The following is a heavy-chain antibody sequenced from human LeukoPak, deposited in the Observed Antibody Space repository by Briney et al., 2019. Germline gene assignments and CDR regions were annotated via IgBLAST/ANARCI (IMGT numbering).Heavy chain of an antibody. D-gene: IGHD6-13*01. CDR2: MNPNSGNT. V-gene: IGHV1-8*01. Sequence: ASVKVSCKASGYTFTSYDINWVRQATGQGLEWMGWMNPNSGNTSYAQKFQGRVTMTRNTSISTAYMELSSLRSEDTAVYYCARGPVDSISWSTWLDYYYYYYMDVWGKGTTVTVSS. J-gene: IGHJ6*03. CDR3: ARGPVDSISWSTWLDYYYYYYMDV. CDR1: GYTFTSYD.